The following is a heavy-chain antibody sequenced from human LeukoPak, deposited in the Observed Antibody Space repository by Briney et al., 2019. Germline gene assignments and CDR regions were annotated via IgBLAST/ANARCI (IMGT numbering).Heavy chain of an antibody. CDR2: IGGSDGST. CDR3: AKHQRGGYDSPSHY. Sequence: AGSLRLSCAASGFTFNIYAMNWVRQAPGKGLEWVSSIGGSDGSTYYADSVKGRFTISRDKSKNTLYLQMNSLRTEDTALYYCAKHQRGGYDSPSHYWGQGTLVTVSS. D-gene: IGHD5-12*01. CDR1: GFTFNIYA. J-gene: IGHJ4*02. V-gene: IGHV3-23*01.